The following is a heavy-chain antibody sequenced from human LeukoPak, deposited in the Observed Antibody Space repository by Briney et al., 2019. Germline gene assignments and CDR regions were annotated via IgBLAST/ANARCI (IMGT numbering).Heavy chain of an antibody. J-gene: IGHJ6*02. CDR2: ISPYNGNT. V-gene: IGHV1-18*01. Sequence: ASVKVSCKASGYTFTSYGISWVRQAPGQGLEWMGWISPYNGNTNYAQKLQGRVTMTTDTSTSTAYMELRSLRSDDTAVYYCARDVGSTSVYYYYGMDVWGQGTTVAVSS. CDR1: GYTFTSYG. CDR3: ARDVGSTSVYYYYGMDV. D-gene: IGHD2-2*01.